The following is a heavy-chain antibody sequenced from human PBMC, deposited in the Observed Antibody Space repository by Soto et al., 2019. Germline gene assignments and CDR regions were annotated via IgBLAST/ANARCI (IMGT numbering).Heavy chain of an antibody. CDR1: GFNFSDYS. V-gene: IGHV3-48*01. CDR2: ISLTSSTM. D-gene: IGHD3-10*01. J-gene: IGHJ4*02. Sequence: GGSLRLSCDGSGFNFSDYSMSWVRQAPGKGLEWLSYISLTSSTMYSSASVRGRSTISRDNSKNTLYLQMNSLRADDTAVYYCAHKGGPSGPGDYWGQGTLVTVSS. CDR3: AHKGGPSGPGDY.